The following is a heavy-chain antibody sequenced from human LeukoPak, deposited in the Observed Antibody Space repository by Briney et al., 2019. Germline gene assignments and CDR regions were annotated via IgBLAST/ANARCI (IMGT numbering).Heavy chain of an antibody. CDR2: MNPNSGNT. Sequence: ASVKVSCKASGYTFTSYDINWVRQATGQGLEWMGWMNPNSGNTGYAQKFQGSVTMTRNTSISTAYMELSSLRSEDTAVYYCARSIPGIAAAGTWSWLDPWGQGTLVTVSS. CDR3: ARSIPGIAAAGTWSWLDP. D-gene: IGHD6-13*01. V-gene: IGHV1-8*01. CDR1: GYTFTSYD. J-gene: IGHJ5*02.